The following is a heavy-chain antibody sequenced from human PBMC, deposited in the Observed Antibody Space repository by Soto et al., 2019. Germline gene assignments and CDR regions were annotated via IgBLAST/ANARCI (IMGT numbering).Heavy chain of an antibody. Sequence: ASVKVSCKASGYTFTSYAMHWVRQAPGQRLEWMGWINAGNGNTKYSQKFQGRVTITRDTSASTAYMELGSLRSEDTAVYYCARGSDLGYCSSTSCYLFDYWGQGTLVTVSS. V-gene: IGHV1-3*01. CDR1: GYTFTSYA. J-gene: IGHJ4*02. CDR3: ARGSDLGYCSSTSCYLFDY. CDR2: INAGNGNT. D-gene: IGHD2-2*01.